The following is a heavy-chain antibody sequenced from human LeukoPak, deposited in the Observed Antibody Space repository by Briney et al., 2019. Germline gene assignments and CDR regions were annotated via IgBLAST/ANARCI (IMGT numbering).Heavy chain of an antibody. CDR3: AKDLRFSSWYSLDAFDI. J-gene: IGHJ3*02. D-gene: IGHD6-13*01. CDR2: FSGSGGST. CDR1: GFTFSSYA. Sequence: GGSLRLSCAASGFTFSSYAMSWVRQAPGKGLEWVSAFSGSGGSTYYADSVKGRFTISRDNSKNTLYLQMNSLRAEDTAVYYCAKDLRFSSWYSLDAFDIWGQGTMVTVSS. V-gene: IGHV3-23*01.